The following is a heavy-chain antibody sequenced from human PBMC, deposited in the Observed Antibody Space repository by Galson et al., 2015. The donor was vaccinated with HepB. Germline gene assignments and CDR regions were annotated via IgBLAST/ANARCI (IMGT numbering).Heavy chain of an antibody. CDR3: ARDEDSSGYYYY. CDR1: GGSISSYY. V-gene: IGHV4-59*01. CDR2: IYYSGST. Sequence: DTLSLTCTVSGGSISSYYWSWIRQPPGKGLEWIGYIYYSGSTNYNPSLKSRVTISVDTSKNQFSLKLSSVTAADTAVYYCARDEDSSGYYYYWGQGTLVTVSS. J-gene: IGHJ4*02. D-gene: IGHD3-22*01.